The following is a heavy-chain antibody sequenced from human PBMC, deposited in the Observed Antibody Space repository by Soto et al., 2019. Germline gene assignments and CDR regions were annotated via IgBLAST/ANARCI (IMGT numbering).Heavy chain of an antibody. Sequence: ASVKVSCKASGYIFTAYSMHWVRQAPGQGLEWLGWINPNSGDTIYAQKFQDRVTMTCDTSVSTAYLELSSLSSDDTALYYCAREASAVVSLDPRGQGTQVTVSS. CDR1: GYIFTAYS. D-gene: IGHD2-15*01. J-gene: IGHJ5*02. CDR3: AREASAVVSLDP. CDR2: INPNSGDT. V-gene: IGHV1-2*02.